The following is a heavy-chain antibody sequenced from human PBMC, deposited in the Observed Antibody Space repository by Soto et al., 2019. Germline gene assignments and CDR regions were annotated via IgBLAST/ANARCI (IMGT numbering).Heavy chain of an antibody. Sequence: QVKLVQSGAEVKKPGASVKVSCKASGYTFTSYAMHWVRQAPGQSLEWMGWINAGNGNTKYSQKCQGRVTITRDTSESTAYMELTSLRSEDTAVYYCARSSGYYYVDYWGQGTMVTVSS. CDR2: INAGNGNT. CDR3: ARSSGYYYVDY. V-gene: IGHV1-3*01. D-gene: IGHD3-22*01. CDR1: GYTFTSYA. J-gene: IGHJ4*02.